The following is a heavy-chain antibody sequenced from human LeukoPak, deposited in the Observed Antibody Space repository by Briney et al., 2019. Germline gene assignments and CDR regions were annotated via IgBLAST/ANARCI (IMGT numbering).Heavy chain of an antibody. CDR1: GYNFSNYW. Sequence: GESLKISCKASGYNFSNYWFGWVRQMPGKGLEWMGIIYPGDSDTRNSPSFQGQVTISADKSISTAYLQWSSLKAADTAMYYCVRHNTGADYWGQGTLVTVSS. J-gene: IGHJ4*02. CDR2: IYPGDSDT. V-gene: IGHV5-51*01. D-gene: IGHD1-14*01. CDR3: VRHNTGADY.